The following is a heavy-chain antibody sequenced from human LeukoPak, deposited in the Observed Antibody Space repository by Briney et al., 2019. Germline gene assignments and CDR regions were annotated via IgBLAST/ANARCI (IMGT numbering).Heavy chain of an antibody. Sequence: GESLKISCKGSGYSFTSYWIGWVRQMPGKGLEWMGIYPGDSDTRYSPSFQGQVTISADKSISTAYLQWSSLKASDTAMYYCARQPDYGDNYYYYGMDVWGQGTTVTVSS. J-gene: IGHJ6*02. V-gene: IGHV5-51*01. CDR3: ARQPDYGDNYYYYGMDV. CDR1: GYSFTSYW. D-gene: IGHD4-17*01. CDR2: YPGDSDT.